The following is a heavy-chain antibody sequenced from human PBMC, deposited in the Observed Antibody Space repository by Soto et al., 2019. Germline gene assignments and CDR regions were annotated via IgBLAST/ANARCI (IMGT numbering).Heavy chain of an antibody. Sequence: GGSLRLSCAASGFTFSSYGMHWVRQAPGKGLEWVSAISGSGGSTYYADSVKGRFTISRDNSKNTLYLQMNSLRAEDTAVYYCATAVGSIVVVPAAYWGQGTLVTVSS. D-gene: IGHD2-2*01. CDR2: ISGSGGST. V-gene: IGHV3-23*01. CDR3: ATAVGSIVVVPAAY. J-gene: IGHJ4*02. CDR1: GFTFSSYG.